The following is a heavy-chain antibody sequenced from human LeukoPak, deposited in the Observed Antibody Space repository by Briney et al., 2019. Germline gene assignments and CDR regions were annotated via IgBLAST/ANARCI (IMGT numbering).Heavy chain of an antibody. V-gene: IGHV4-59*01. CDR1: GGSISSYY. Sequence: SETLSLTCTVSGGSISSYYWSWIRQPPGKGLEWIGYIYYSGSTNYNPSLKSRVTISVDTSKNQFSLKLSSVTAADTAVYYCGRGGRWGYYNDLEGYLHYWGQGTLVTVSS. J-gene: IGHJ4*02. CDR2: IYYSGST. CDR3: GRGGRWGYYNDLEGYLHY. D-gene: IGHD3-9*01.